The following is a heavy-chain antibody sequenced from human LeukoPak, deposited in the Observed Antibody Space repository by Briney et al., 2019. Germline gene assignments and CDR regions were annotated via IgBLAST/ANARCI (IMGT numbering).Heavy chain of an antibody. CDR2: IWYDGINK. V-gene: IGHV3-33*08. CDR1: GFTFSSYA. J-gene: IGHJ4*02. Sequence: GSLRLSCAASGFTFSSYAMSWVRQAPGKGLEWVAVIWYDGINKDYLDSVKGRFTISRDNSKNMLYLQMNSLRAEDTAVYYCATESRYCNSATCYFHYWGQGTLVTVSS. CDR3: ATESRYCNSATCYFHY. D-gene: IGHD2-2*01.